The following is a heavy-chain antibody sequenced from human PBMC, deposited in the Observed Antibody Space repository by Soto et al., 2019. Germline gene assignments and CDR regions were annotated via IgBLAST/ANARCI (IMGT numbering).Heavy chain of an antibody. CDR1: GYSFTSYW. J-gene: IGHJ6*02. CDR2: IDPSDSYT. D-gene: IGHD5-12*01. V-gene: IGHV5-10-1*01. Sequence: PGESLKISCKGSGYSFTSYWISWVRQMPGKGLEWMGRIDPSDSYTNYSPSFQGHVTISADKSISTAYLQWSSLKASDTAMYYCARQRVPAVGYSGYDSHYYGMDVWGQGTTVTVSS. CDR3: ARQRVPAVGYSGYDSHYYGMDV.